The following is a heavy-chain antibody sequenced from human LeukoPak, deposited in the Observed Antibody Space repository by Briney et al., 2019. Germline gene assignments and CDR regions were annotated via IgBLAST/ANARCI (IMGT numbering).Heavy chain of an antibody. Sequence: SXXXSGXXFSSXAXXWVRQAPGKGLEWVSAISGSGGSTYYADSVKGRFTISRDNSKNTLYLQMNSLRAEDTAVYYCAKVGGAYYFDYWGQGTLVTVSS. CDR3: AKVGGAYYFDY. V-gene: IGHV3-23*01. CDR1: GXXFSSXA. J-gene: IGHJ4*02. D-gene: IGHD1-26*01. CDR2: ISGSGGST.